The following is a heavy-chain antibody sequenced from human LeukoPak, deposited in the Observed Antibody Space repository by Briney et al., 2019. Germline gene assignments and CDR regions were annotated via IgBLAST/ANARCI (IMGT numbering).Heavy chain of an antibody. J-gene: IGHJ6*02. CDR3: ARDFNYYYYYGMDV. Sequence: GGSLRLSCAVSGLTFSSSWMDWVRQAPGKGLEWVASINPDGNKKYSADSAKGRFTISRDNAKNSLYLQMNSLRAEDTAVYYCARDFNYYYYYGMDVWGQGTTVTVSS. CDR2: INPDGNKK. V-gene: IGHV3-7*01. CDR1: GLTFSSSW.